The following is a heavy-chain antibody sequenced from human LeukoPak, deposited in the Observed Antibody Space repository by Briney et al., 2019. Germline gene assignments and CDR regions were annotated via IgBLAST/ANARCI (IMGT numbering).Heavy chain of an antibody. CDR2: IIPILGIA. J-gene: IGHJ6*03. V-gene: IGHV1-69*02. D-gene: IGHD2-8*01. CDR1: GGTFSSYT. CDR3: ARTGYCTNGVCYAHYYYYYMDV. Sequence: SVKVSCKASGGTFSSYTISWVRQAPGQGLEWMGRIIPILGIANYAQKFQGRVTITADKSTSTAYMELSSLRSEDTAVYYCARTGYCTNGVCYAHYYYYYMDVWSKGTTVTVSS.